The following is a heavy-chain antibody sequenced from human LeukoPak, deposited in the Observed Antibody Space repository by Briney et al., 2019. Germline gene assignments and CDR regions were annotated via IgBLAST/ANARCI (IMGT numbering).Heavy chain of an antibody. CDR1: GGSISSYY. J-gene: IGHJ6*03. CDR2: IYTSGST. V-gene: IGHV4-4*07. D-gene: IGHD6-13*01. Sequence: SETLSLTCTVSGGSISSYYWSWIRQPAGKGLGWIGRIYTSGSTNYNPFLKSRVTMSVDTSKNQFSLKLSSVTAADTAVYYCARLGYSSSWYYGIDYYYYMDVWGKGTTVTVSS. CDR3: ARLGYSSSWYYGIDYYYYMDV.